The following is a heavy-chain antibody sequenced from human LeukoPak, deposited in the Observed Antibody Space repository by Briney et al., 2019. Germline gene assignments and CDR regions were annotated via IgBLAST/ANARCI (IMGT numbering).Heavy chain of an antibody. V-gene: IGHV1-2*02. CDR2: INPNSGGT. J-gene: IGHJ4*02. CDR3: ARAIIGSGTSCYPLSDS. CDR1: GNTFTGYY. D-gene: IGHD2-2*01. Sequence: ASVKVSCKASGNTFTGYYMHWVRQAPGQGLEWMGWINPNSGGTNYAQKFQGRVTMTRDTSISTAYMELSRLRSDDTAVYYCARAIIGSGTSCYPLSDSGGQGPLVPVSS.